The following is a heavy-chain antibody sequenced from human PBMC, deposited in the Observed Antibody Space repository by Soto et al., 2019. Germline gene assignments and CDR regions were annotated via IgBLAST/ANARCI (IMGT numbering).Heavy chain of an antibody. V-gene: IGHV3-23*01. CDR3: AKLTVHIRENYDY. CDR1: GFTFSSYA. D-gene: IGHD1-26*01. Sequence: EVQLLESGGGLVQPGGSLRLSCAASGFTFSSYAMIWVRQAPGTGLEWVSAISGSCGSTYYVDSVTCRFTISRDNSKNTLYLQMNSLRAEDTAVYYCAKLTVHIRENYDYWGQGTLVTVSS. J-gene: IGHJ4*02. CDR2: ISGSCGST.